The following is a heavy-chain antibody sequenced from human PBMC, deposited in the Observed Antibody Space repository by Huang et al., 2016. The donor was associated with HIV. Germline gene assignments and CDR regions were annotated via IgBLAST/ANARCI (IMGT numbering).Heavy chain of an antibody. D-gene: IGHD3-10*01. CDR1: GFTFSSYA. CDR3: AKGEFVGESYFDQ. J-gene: IGHJ4*02. CDR2: ISGSGVST. Sequence: AASGFTFSSYAMSWVRQGPGKGLEWVSTISGSGVSTYHADTVKGRFTTSRDNSEKMLYLQMHTLRAEDTAVYYCAKGEFVGESYFDQWGQGTLVTVSS. V-gene: IGHV3-23*01.